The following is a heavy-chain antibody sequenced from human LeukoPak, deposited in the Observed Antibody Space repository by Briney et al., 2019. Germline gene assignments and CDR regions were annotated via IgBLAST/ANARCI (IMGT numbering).Heavy chain of an antibody. CDR1: GFTFSSYA. V-gene: IGHV3-23*01. D-gene: IGHD6-13*01. CDR3: ARGVSSSWYSVGYYFDY. J-gene: IGHJ4*02. Sequence: PGGSLRLSCAASGFTFSSYAMSWVRQAPGKGLEWVSAISGSGGSTYYADSVKGRFTISRDNSKNTLYLQMNSLRAEDTAVYYCARGVSSSWYSVGYYFDYWGQGTLVTVSS. CDR2: ISGSGGST.